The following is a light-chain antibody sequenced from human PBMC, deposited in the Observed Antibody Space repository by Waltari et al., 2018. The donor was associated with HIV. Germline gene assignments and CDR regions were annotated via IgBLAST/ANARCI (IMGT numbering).Light chain of an antibody. CDR3: SSYAGARGGV. J-gene: IGLJ2*01. CDR1: SSEIWSYNL. CDR2: DVN. V-gene: IGLV2-23*02. Sequence: QSALTQPASVSQSPRQPITFACSGTSSEIWSYNLVSWYQQHPGKDPKLIIYDVNKPPSGVSNRFSGSKSGNTASLTISGLQAEDEADYYCSSYAGARGGVFGGGTKLTVL.